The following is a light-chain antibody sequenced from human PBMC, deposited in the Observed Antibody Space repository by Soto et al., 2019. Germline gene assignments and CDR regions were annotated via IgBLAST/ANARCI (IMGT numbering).Light chain of an antibody. Sequence: QSALTQPASVSGSPGESITISCTGTSSDVGGYNYVSWFQQHPGKAPKLIIYQVSYRPSGVSHRFSGSKSDNTASLTISGLQAEDEADYYCSSYTSSTPYVFGTGTKLTVL. V-gene: IGLV2-14*01. CDR2: QVS. CDR1: SSDVGGYNY. J-gene: IGLJ1*01. CDR3: SSYTSSTPYV.